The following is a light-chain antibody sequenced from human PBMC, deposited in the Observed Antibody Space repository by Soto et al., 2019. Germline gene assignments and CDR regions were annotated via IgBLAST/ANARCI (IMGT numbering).Light chain of an antibody. V-gene: IGLV1-40*01. Sequence: QSALTQPASVSGAPGQRVTISCTGGSSNIGASYDVLWYQQIPGAAPKVLIYRVIYRPSGIPNRFSGSKSGTSASLAISGLQAEDEADYFCHSYNNSLNGYVFGTGTKATVL. CDR2: RVI. CDR1: SSNIGASYD. CDR3: HSYNNSLNGYV. J-gene: IGLJ1*01.